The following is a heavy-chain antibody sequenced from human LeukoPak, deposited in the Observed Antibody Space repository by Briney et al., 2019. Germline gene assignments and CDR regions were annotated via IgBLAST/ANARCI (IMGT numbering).Heavy chain of an antibody. D-gene: IGHD5-18*01. V-gene: IGHV4-34*01. J-gene: IGHJ4*02. CDR2: INHSGST. CDR1: GGSFSGYY. CDR3: ARGGGTAMATFDY. Sequence: SETLSLTCAVYGGSFSGYYWSWIRQPPGKGLEWIGEINHSGSTNYNPSLKSRVTISVDTSKNQFSLKLSSVTAADTAVYYCARGGGTAMATFDYWGQGTLVTVSS.